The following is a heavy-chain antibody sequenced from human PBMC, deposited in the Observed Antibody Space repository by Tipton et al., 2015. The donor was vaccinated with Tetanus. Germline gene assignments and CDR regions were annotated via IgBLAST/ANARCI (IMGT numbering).Heavy chain of an antibody. J-gene: IGHJ4*02. Sequence: LRLSCAVYGGSFSGYYWSWIRQTPGKGLEWIGEINHSGGTNYNPSLKSRVSISVDTTKKQLYLKLTSVTAADTAVYYCAFKPDYFGTGSPPFDYWGQGPLVTVSS. CDR3: AFKPDYFGTGSPPFDY. CDR1: GGSFSGYY. CDR2: INHSGGT. D-gene: IGHD3-10*01. V-gene: IGHV4-34*01.